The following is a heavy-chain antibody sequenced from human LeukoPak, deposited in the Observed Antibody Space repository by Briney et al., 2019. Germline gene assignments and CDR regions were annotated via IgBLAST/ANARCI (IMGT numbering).Heavy chain of an antibody. CDR2: IIPFFGTA. J-gene: IGHJ5*02. Sequence: GASVKVSCKASGGTFSSYAISWVRQAPGQGLEWMGGIIPFFGTANYAQKFQGRVTITTDESTSTAYMELSSLRSEDTAVYYCARSRGIGLHPNWFDPWGQGTLVTVSS. CDR1: GGTFSSYA. D-gene: IGHD4-11*01. CDR3: ARSRGIGLHPNWFDP. V-gene: IGHV1-69*05.